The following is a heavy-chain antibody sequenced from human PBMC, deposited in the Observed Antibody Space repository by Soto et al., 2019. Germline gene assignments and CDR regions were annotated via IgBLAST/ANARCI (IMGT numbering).Heavy chain of an antibody. J-gene: IGHJ5*02. CDR1: GGSISSGPYS. CDR3: ARGCSSVSCYTGFDP. V-gene: IGHV4-30-2*01. Sequence: SETLSLTCTVSGGSISSGPYSWTWIRQPPGKGLEWLGYIYYSGKTDYNPSLRSRVSISVDRSNNQFSLILTSVTAADSAVYFCARGCSSVSCYTGFDPWGQGTLVTVSS. CDR2: IYYSGKT. D-gene: IGHD2-2*02.